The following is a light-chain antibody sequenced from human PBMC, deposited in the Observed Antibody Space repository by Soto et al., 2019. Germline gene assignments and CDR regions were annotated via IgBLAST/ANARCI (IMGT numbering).Light chain of an antibody. J-gene: IGLJ2*01. CDR3: ATWDDDVSGVV. V-gene: IGLV1-47*02. Sequence: QSVLPQTPSVSGTPGQTVTISCSGSSSNIGRNYVYWYQQLPGAAPKLLMYSHNIRPSGVPARFSASTSGTSASLVISGLRSEDEGDYHCATWDDDVSGVVFGGGNKLTVL. CDR1: SSNIGRNY. CDR2: SHN.